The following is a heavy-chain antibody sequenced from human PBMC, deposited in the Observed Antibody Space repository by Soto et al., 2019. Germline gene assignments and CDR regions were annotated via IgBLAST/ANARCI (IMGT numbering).Heavy chain of an antibody. CDR3: ARIAVAGTGDY. Sequence: QVQLQESGPGLVKPSGTLSLTCAVSGGSISSSNWWSWVRQPPGKGLEWIGEIYHSGSTNYNPSHKSXXNXSXXKSQTPVSLKLGAVTAADTAVYYCARIAVAGTGDYWGQGTLVTVSS. J-gene: IGHJ4*02. V-gene: IGHV4-4*02. CDR1: GGSISSSNW. D-gene: IGHD6-19*01. CDR2: IYHSGST.